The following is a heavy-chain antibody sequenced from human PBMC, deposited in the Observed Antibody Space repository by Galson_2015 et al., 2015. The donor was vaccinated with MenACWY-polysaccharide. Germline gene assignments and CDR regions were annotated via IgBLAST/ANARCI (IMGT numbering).Heavy chain of an antibody. CDR2: ISYDGSNK. Sequence: SLRLSCAASGFTFSSYAMHWVRQAPGKGLEWLAVISYDGSNKYYADSVKGRFTISRDNSENTLYLQVSSLRAEDTAVYYCARSYCDRTSCYGMDVWGQGTTVTVSS. J-gene: IGHJ6*02. V-gene: IGHV3-30-3*01. D-gene: IGHD2/OR15-2a*01. CDR1: GFTFSSYA. CDR3: ARSYCDRTSCYGMDV.